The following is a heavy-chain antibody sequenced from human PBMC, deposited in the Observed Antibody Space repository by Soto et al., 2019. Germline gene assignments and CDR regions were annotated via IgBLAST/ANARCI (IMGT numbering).Heavy chain of an antibody. D-gene: IGHD3-10*01. J-gene: IGHJ6*02. CDR1: GFTFADYT. Sequence: PGGSLRLSCAASGFTFADYTMHWVRQAPGKGLEWVSLISWDGGSTYYADSVKGRFTISRDNSKNSLYLQMNSLRTEDTALYYCAKDLDMVRGVLTYYYYGMDVWGQGTTVTVSS. CDR3: AKDLDMVRGVLTYYYYGMDV. V-gene: IGHV3-43*01. CDR2: ISWDGGST.